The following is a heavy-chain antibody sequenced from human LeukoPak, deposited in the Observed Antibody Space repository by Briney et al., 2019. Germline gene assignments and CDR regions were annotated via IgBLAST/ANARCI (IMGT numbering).Heavy chain of an antibody. CDR3: ARDVIMGYEQSWFDP. Sequence: ASVKVSCKASGYRFIDYFIHWVRQAPGQGPGCMGWIKPNTGDTKYVQRFQGRVTMTRDTSSSTAYMELSGLNSDDTAMYFCARDVIMGYEQSWFDPWGQGTLVTVSS. CDR2: IKPNTGDT. D-gene: IGHD2-8*01. CDR1: GYRFIDYF. J-gene: IGHJ5*02. V-gene: IGHV1-2*02.